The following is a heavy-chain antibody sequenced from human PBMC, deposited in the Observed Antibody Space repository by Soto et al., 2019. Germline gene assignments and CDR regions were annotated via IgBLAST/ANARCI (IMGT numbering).Heavy chain of an antibody. V-gene: IGHV3-23*01. J-gene: IGHJ4*02. CDR3: AKSVVVVVAANGGFDY. D-gene: IGHD2-15*01. CDR1: GFTFTSYA. CDR2: ISGSGGSR. Sequence: EVQLLESGGGLVQPGGSLRLSCAASGFTFTSYAMSWVRQAPGKGLEWVSGISGSGGSRYYADSVKGRFTISRDNSKNTLYLQMNSLRAEVTAVYYCAKSVVVVVAANGGFDYWGQGTLITVSS.